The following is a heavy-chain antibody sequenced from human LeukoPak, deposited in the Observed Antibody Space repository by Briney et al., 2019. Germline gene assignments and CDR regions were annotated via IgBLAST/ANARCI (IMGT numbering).Heavy chain of an antibody. V-gene: IGHV3-48*03. D-gene: IGHD3-10*01. CDR3: ARVGWFEQALDY. CDR2: ISSSGSTV. J-gene: IGHJ4*02. CDR1: GFTFSSYE. Sequence: GGSLRLSCAASGFTFSSYEMNWVRQAPGKGLEWVSYISSSGSTVYYADSVKGRFTIPRDNAKNSLYLQMNSLRAEDTAVYYCARVGWFEQALDYWGQGTLVTVSS.